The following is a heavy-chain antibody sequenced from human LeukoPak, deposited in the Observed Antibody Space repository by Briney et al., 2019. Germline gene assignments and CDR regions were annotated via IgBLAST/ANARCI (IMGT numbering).Heavy chain of an antibody. D-gene: IGHD4-17*01. CDR1: GDSVSSNSAA. CDR3: ARSSGDPWVGLGYYGMDV. Sequence: SQTLSLTCAISGDSVSSNSAAWNWIRQSPSRGLEWLGRTYYRSKWYNDYAVSVKSRITINPDTSKNQFSLQLNSVTPEDTAVYYCARSSGDPWVGLGYYGMDVWGQGTTVTVSS. V-gene: IGHV6-1*01. J-gene: IGHJ6*02. CDR2: TYYRSKWYN.